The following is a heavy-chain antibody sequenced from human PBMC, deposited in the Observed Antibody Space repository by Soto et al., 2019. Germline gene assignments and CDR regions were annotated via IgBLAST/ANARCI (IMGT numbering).Heavy chain of an antibody. CDR1: GGSISSSSYY. CDR2: IYYSGST. Sequence: SETLSLTCTVSGGSISSSSYYWGWIRQPPGKGLEWIGSIYYSGSTYYNPSLKSRVTISVDTSKNQFSLKLSSVTAADTAVFYCARVLYYYGSGSSRYYYYYYGMDVWGQGTTVT. J-gene: IGHJ6*02. V-gene: IGHV4-39*01. CDR3: ARVLYYYGSGSSRYYYYYYGMDV. D-gene: IGHD3-10*01.